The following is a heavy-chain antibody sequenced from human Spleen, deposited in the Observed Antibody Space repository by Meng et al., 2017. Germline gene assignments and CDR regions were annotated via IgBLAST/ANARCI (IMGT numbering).Heavy chain of an antibody. Sequence: GESLKISCAASGFTFSSYAMTWVRQAPGKGLEWVSTISGSGGSTYYADSVKGRFTISRDNSKNTLFLQINSLRAEDTAVYYCARSPIDKYDLSALPLDYWGQGTLVTVSS. V-gene: IGHV3-23*01. J-gene: IGHJ4*02. CDR1: GFTFSSYA. D-gene: IGHD3-22*01. CDR3: ARSPIDKYDLSALPLDY. CDR2: ISGSGGST.